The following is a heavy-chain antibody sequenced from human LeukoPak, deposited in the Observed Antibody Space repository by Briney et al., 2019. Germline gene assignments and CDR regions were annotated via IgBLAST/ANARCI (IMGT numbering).Heavy chain of an antibody. Sequence: GGSLRPSCAASGFTFSSYGMHWVRQAPGKGLEWVAVIWYDGSNKYYADSVKGRFTISRDNSKNTLYLQMNSLRAEDTAVYYCAKGGYSSSWSYYFDHWGQGTLVTVSS. CDR3: AKGGYSSSWSYYFDH. CDR2: IWYDGSNK. J-gene: IGHJ4*02. CDR1: GFTFSSYG. D-gene: IGHD6-13*01. V-gene: IGHV3-33*06.